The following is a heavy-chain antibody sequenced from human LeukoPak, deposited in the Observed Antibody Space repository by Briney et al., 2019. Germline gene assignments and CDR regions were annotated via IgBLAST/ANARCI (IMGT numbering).Heavy chain of an antibody. D-gene: IGHD1-1*01. CDR3: GKDRHWNQGNFDY. V-gene: IGHV1-2*02. J-gene: IGHJ4*02. CDR2: INPNNGGT. Sequence: ASVKVSCKAFGYTITGYYIHWVRQAPGQGLEWMGWINPNNGGTNSAQKFQGRVTMTRDTSIGTAYMELNRLTYDDTAVYYCGKDRHWNQGNFDYWGQGTLVTVSS. CDR1: GYTITGYY.